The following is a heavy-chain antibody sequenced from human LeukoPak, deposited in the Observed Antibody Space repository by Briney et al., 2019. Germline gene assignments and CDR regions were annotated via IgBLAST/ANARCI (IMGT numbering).Heavy chain of an antibody. D-gene: IGHD1-14*01. V-gene: IGHV3-30*18. CDR1: GFTFSSYG. Sequence: GGSLRLSCAASGFTFSSYGMHWVRQAPGKGLEWVAVISYDGSNKYYADSVKGRFTISRDNSKNTLYLQMNSLRAEDTAVYYCAKKMSSDQAPEGVDYWGQGTLVTVSS. J-gene: IGHJ4*02. CDR3: AKKMSSDQAPEGVDY. CDR2: ISYDGSNK.